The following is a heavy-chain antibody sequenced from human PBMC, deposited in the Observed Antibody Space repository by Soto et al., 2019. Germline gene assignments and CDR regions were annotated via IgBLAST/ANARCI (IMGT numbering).Heavy chain of an antibody. D-gene: IGHD3-10*01. CDR1: GVSISGGWYY. V-gene: IGHV4-31*03. J-gene: IGHJ5*01. CDR2: IYYSGST. CDR3: ARVFVELLENWFDS. Sequence: TLSLTSTVFGVSISGGWYYLSWPRPPPGKGLEWNGYIYYSGSTYYNPSLKSRVTISVDTSKNQFSLKLSSVTAADTAVYYCARVFVELLENWFDSLGQRTLVTGSP.